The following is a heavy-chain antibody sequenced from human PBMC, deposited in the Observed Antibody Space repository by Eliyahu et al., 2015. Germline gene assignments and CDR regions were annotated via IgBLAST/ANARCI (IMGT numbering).Heavy chain of an antibody. V-gene: IGHV3-33*01. CDR1: SYG. Sequence: SYGMHGVRQAPGKGLEWVAVIWYDGSNKYYADSVKGRFTISRDNSKNTLYLQMNSLRAEDTAVYYCARDGRYYDSSGYFDYWGQGTLVTVSS. J-gene: IGHJ4*02. CDR3: ARDGRYYDSSGYFDY. D-gene: IGHD3-22*01. CDR2: IWYDGSNK.